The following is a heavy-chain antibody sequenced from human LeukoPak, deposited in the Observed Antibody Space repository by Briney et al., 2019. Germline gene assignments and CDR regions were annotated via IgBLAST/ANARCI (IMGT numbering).Heavy chain of an antibody. Sequence: ASVKVSCKASGYTFTSYGISWVRQAPGQGLEWMGWISAYNGNTNYAQKLQGRVTMTTDTSTSTAYMEPRSLRSDDTAVYYCARGGLRYLDWLFHQVDYWGQGTLVTVSS. CDR2: ISAYNGNT. D-gene: IGHD3-9*01. V-gene: IGHV1-18*01. J-gene: IGHJ4*02. CDR3: ARGGLRYLDWLFHQVDY. CDR1: GYTFTSYG.